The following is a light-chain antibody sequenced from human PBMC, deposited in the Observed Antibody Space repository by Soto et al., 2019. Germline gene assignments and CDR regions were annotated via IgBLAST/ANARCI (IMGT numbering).Light chain of an antibody. J-gene: IGKJ1*01. CDR2: ATS. Sequence: AIRMTQSPSSLSASTGDRVTITCRASQGISSYLAWFQQKPGRPPKLLMSATSTLQSDVPSRFSGSGSGTEFTLTISSLQSEDFAVYSCQQYNNWPLTFGQGTKVDIK. CDR3: QQYNNWPLT. V-gene: IGKV1-8*01. CDR1: QGISSY.